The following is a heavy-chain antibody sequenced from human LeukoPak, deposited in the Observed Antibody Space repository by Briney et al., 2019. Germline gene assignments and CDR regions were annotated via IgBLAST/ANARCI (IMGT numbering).Heavy chain of an antibody. J-gene: IGHJ4*02. Sequence: NPGGSLRLSCAASGFTFSSYSMNWVRQAPGKGLEWVSSISSSSSYIYYADSVKGRFTISRDNAKNSLYLQMNSLRAEDTAVYYCAKDGSSGWYLDYWGQGTLVTVSS. CDR2: ISSSSSYI. D-gene: IGHD6-19*01. V-gene: IGHV3-21*01. CDR3: AKDGSSGWYLDY. CDR1: GFTFSSYS.